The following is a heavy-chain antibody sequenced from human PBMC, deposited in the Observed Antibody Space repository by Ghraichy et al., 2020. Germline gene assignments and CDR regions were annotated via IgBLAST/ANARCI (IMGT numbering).Heavy chain of an antibody. V-gene: IGHV3-30*18. CDR2: ISYDGSNE. CDR3: AKDDVGEFGYYGMDV. Sequence: GGSLRLSCEASGFIFSNYGVHWVRQAPGKGLEWVAAISYDGSNEYYADSVKGRFTISRDNSKSTLYLQMNSLRNEDTALYYCAKDDVGEFGYYGMDVWGQGTTVSVSS. D-gene: IGHD3-16*01. J-gene: IGHJ6*02. CDR1: GFIFSNYG.